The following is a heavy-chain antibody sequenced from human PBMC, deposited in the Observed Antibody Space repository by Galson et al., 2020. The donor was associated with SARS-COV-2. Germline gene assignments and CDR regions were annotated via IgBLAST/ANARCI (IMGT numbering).Heavy chain of an antibody. D-gene: IGHD3-3*01. CDR2: IIHGGST. Sequence: SETLSLTCAVYGGSFSGYSWNWIRQTPGKGLEWIGDIIHGGSTNYNPSLTSGVTISVDTSKNQISLKLTSVSAADTAVYYCARGRVRERFCSGANCDYYYYGMTSGAKGPRSPSP. V-gene: IGHV4-34*12. CDR3: ARGRVRERFCSGANCDYYYYGMTS. CDR1: GGSFSGYS. J-gene: IGHJ6*02.